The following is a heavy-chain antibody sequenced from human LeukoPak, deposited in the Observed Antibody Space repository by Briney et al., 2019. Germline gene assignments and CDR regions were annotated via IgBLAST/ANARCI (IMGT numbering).Heavy chain of an antibody. V-gene: IGHV3-53*01. D-gene: IGHD3-3*01. Sequence: ETLSLTCTVSGGSISSYYMSWVRQAPATGLEWVSAIYSGGSTYYAGSVKGRFTISRDNSKNTLYLQMNSLRAEDTAVYYCARDRFYGQGYDFWSGSPKSVWGKGTTVIVSS. CDR2: IYSGGST. CDR3: ARDRFYGQGYDFWSGSPKSV. J-gene: IGHJ6*04. CDR1: GGSISSYY.